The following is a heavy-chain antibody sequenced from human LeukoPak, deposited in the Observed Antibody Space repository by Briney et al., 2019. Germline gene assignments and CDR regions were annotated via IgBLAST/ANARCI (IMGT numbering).Heavy chain of an antibody. J-gene: IGHJ6*03. V-gene: IGHV1-46*01. Sequence: ASVKVSCKASGYTFTSYYMHWVRQAPGQGLEWMGIINPSGGSTSYAQKFQGRVTMTRDTSTSTAYMELRSLRSDGTAVYYCARDPQINYYYYMDVWGKGTTVTVSS. CDR1: GYTFTSYY. CDR2: INPSGGST. CDR3: ARDPQINYYYYMDV.